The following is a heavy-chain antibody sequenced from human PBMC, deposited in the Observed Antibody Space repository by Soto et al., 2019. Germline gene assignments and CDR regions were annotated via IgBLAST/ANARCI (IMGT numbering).Heavy chain of an antibody. J-gene: IGHJ6*02. CDR1: GGTFSNHA. CDR3: ARGDDFDYYYGVDV. D-gene: IGHD3-16*01. V-gene: IGHV1-69*06. Sequence: QVQLVQSGAEVKKPGSSVKVACKASGGTFSNHAISWVRQAPGQGLEWMGGIVPMFGTSNYAQKFQGRVTTTADNSTNTAYMELSSLTSEDTAVYYSARGDDFDYYYGVDVWGQGTTVTVSS. CDR2: IVPMFGTS.